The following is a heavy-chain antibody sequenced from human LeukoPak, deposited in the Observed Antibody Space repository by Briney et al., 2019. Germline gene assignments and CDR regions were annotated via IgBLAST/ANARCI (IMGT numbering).Heavy chain of an antibody. Sequence: GRSLRLSCAASGSTFSSYGMHWVRQAPGKGLEWVAVISYDGSNKYYADSVKGRFTISRDNSKNTLYLQMNSLRVEDTALYYCVYYSSGATFYWGQGNLVTVSS. J-gene: IGHJ4*02. CDR1: GSTFSSYG. CDR3: VYYSSGATFY. CDR2: ISYDGSNK. V-gene: IGHV3-30*03. D-gene: IGHD6-19*01.